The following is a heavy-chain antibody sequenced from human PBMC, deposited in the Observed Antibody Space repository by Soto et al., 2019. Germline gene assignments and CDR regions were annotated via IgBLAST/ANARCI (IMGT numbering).Heavy chain of an antibody. D-gene: IGHD1-26*01. CDR1: GYTFTSYG. CDR2: ISAYNGNT. J-gene: IGHJ3*02. Sequence: ASVKVYCKASGYTFTSYGISWVRQAPGQGLEWMGWISAYNGNTNYAQKLQGRVTMAKDTSTSTAYMELRSLRSDDTAVYYCARNQWELHAFDIWGEGTMVTVSS. CDR3: ARNQWELHAFDI. V-gene: IGHV1-18*01.